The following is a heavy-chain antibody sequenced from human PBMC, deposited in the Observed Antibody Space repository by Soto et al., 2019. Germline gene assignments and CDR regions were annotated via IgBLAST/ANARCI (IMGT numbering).Heavy chain of an antibody. Sequence: PSETLSLTCTVSDDSFRGAEYYWSWIRQPLGKGPEWIGYTYYNGDTKYNPALRSRVTMSEDTPKNQFSLRLSSVPAAARAGDFSGPGAAYIDGWRTFDHWGRGILVTVSS. CDR3: GPGAAYIDGWRTFDH. CDR1: DDSFRGAEYY. V-gene: IGHV4-61*08. D-gene: IGHD6-19*01. J-gene: IGHJ4*02. CDR2: TYYNGDT.